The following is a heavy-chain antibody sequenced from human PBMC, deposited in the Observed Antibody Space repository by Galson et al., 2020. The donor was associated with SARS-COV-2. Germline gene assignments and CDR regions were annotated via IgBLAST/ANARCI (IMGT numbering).Heavy chain of an antibody. V-gene: IGHV3-13*01. Sequence: GRSLRLSCAASGFTFSSYDMHWVRQATGKGLEWVSAIGTAGDTYYPGSVKGRFTISRENAKNSLYLQMNSLRAGDTAVYYCARGTMVRGVTTSNYYYYYMDVWGKGTTVTVSS. D-gene: IGHD3-10*01. J-gene: IGHJ6*03. CDR3: ARGTMVRGVTTSNYYYYYMDV. CDR1: GFTFSSYD. CDR2: IGTAGDT.